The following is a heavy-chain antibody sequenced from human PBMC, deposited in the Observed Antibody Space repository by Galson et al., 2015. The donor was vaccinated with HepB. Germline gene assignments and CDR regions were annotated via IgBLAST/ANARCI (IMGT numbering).Heavy chain of an antibody. CDR3: ARLAVADPTTGGFDR. J-gene: IGHJ4*02. V-gene: IGHV5-51*01. CDR1: GYSFTTNW. Sequence: QSGAEVKKPGESLRISCKAAGYSFTTNWIAWVRQVPGKGLEWMGVIYPDDSDTRYSPSFRGQVTISVDKSRSTADLQWSSLKASDTAIYYCARLAVADPTTGGFDRWGQGTLVTVS. D-gene: IGHD6-13*01. CDR2: IYPDDSDT.